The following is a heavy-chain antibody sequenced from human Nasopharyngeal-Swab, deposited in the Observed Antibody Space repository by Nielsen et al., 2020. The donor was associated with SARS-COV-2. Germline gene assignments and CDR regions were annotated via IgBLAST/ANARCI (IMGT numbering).Heavy chain of an antibody. CDR1: GFTFSSYS. Sequence: GESLKISCAASGFTFSSYSMNWVRQAPGQGLEWVSSISSSSSYIYYADSVKGRFTISRDNAKSSLYLQMNSLRAEDTAVYYCAKEGYYDFWSGYYATHYYGMDVWGQGTTVTVSS. V-gene: IGHV3-21*01. CDR3: AKEGYYDFWSGYYATHYYGMDV. J-gene: IGHJ6*02. CDR2: ISSSSSYI. D-gene: IGHD3-3*01.